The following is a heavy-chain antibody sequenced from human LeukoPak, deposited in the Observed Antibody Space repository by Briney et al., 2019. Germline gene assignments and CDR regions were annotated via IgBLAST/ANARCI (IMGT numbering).Heavy chain of an antibody. CDR1: GGSFSGYY. V-gene: IGHV4-34*01. D-gene: IGHD3-10*01. J-gene: IGHJ4*02. CDR2: INHSGST. CDR3: AVARITMVRGVMWFFDY. Sequence: SETLSLTCAVYGGSFSGYYWRWIRQPPGQGLEWMGEINHSGSTNYYPYPKSRVSISIDTSTNQFSFKLSSVTVAAAAVASCAVARITMVRGVMWFFDYGGQGTLVTVSS.